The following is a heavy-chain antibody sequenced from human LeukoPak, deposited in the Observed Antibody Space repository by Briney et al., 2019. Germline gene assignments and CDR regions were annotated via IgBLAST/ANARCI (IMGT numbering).Heavy chain of an antibody. CDR3: ASCSGGSCYPPAYYYYGMDV. D-gene: IGHD2-15*01. J-gene: IGHJ6*02. Sequence: GASVKVSCKASGGTFSSYAISWVRQAPGQGLEWMGGIIPIFGTANYAQKFQGRVTITADESTSTAYMELSSLRSEDTAVYYCASCSGGSCYPPAYYYYGMDVWGQGTTVTVSS. V-gene: IGHV1-69*13. CDR2: IIPIFGTA. CDR1: GGTFSSYA.